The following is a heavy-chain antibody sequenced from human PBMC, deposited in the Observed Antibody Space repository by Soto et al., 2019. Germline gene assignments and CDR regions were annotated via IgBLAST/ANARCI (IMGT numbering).Heavy chain of an antibody. Sequence: QVQLVQSGAEVKKPGASVRVSCSTSGYTFTSYAIHWVRQAPGQGLEWMAWSNIGNGNTKYSQKFQGRVTVSRDTSASTAYMELSSLRSEDTAGYYCAREPLGGGVCYDHWLDPWGKGTLVTVSS. D-gene: IGHD2-21*02. CDR3: AREPLGGGVCYDHWLDP. CDR2: SNIGNGNT. J-gene: IGHJ5*02. CDR1: GYTFTSYA. V-gene: IGHV1-3*04.